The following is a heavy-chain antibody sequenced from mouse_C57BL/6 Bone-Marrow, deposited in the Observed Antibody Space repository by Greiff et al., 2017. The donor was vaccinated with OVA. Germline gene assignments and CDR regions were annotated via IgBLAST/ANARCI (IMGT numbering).Heavy chain of an antibody. CDR3: ARAYSNTPFDY. J-gene: IGHJ2*01. V-gene: IGHV5-4*03. CDR2: ISDGGSYT. Sequence: EVKVEESGGGLVKPGGSLKLSCAASGFTFSSYAMSWVRQTPEKRLEWVATISDGGSYTYYPDNVKGRFTISRDNAKNNLYLQMSHLKSEDTAMYYCARAYSNTPFDYWGQGTTLTVSS. CDR1: GFTFSSYA. D-gene: IGHD2-5*01.